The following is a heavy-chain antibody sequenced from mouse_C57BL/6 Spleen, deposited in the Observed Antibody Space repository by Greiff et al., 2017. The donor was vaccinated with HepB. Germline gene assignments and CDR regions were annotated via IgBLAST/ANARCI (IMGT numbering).Heavy chain of an antibody. Sequence: VQLQQSGPELVKPGASVKISCKASGYAFSSSWMNWVKQRPGKGLEWIGRIYPGDGDTNYNGKFKGKATLTADKSSSTAYMQLSSLTSEDSAVYFCARAAYGFYAMDYWGQGTSVTVSS. CDR2: IYPGDGDT. CDR3: ARAAYGFYAMDY. CDR1: GYAFSSSW. V-gene: IGHV1-82*01. D-gene: IGHD2-2*01. J-gene: IGHJ4*01.